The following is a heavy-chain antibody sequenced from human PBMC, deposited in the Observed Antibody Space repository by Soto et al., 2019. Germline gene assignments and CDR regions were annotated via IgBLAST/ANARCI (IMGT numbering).Heavy chain of an antibody. CDR2: IYYGGSS. J-gene: IGHJ6*02. CDR1: GDSIGSGSYF. D-gene: IGHD2-15*01. Sequence: SSETLSLTCTVSGDSIGSGSYFWTWLRQPPGKGLEWIAYIYYGGSSNYNPSLESRVTISLGTSNNHFSLRLRSVTAADTAVYYCARCSGGTCYYGLDVWGQGTTVTVSS. V-gene: IGHV4-61*03. CDR3: ARCSGGTCYYGLDV.